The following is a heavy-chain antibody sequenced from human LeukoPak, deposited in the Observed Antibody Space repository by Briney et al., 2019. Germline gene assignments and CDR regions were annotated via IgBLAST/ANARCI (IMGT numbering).Heavy chain of an antibody. CDR3: ARDTVTTFRFRDYYYYGMDV. CDR2: IYSGGST. J-gene: IGHJ6*02. V-gene: IGHV3-53*01. D-gene: IGHD4-17*01. CDR1: GFSFSNYG. Sequence: GKSLRLSCGVSGFSFSNYGIHWVRQAPGKGLEWVSVIYSGGSTYYADSVKGRFTISRDNSKNTLYLQMNSLRAEDTAVYYCARDTVTTFRFRDYYYYGMDVWGQGTTVTVSS.